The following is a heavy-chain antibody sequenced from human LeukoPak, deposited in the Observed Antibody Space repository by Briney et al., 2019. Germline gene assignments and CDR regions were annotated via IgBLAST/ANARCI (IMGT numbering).Heavy chain of an antibody. V-gene: IGHV1-69*13. CDR2: IIPIFGTA. J-gene: IGHJ4*02. Sequence: ASVRLSCKASGGTFSSYAISWVRQAPGQGLEWMGGIIPIFGTANYAQKFQGRVTITADESTSTAYMELSSLRSEDTAVYYCAGGYCSSTSCYYFDYWGQGTLVTVSS. CDR3: AGGYCSSTSCYYFDY. CDR1: GGTFSSYA. D-gene: IGHD2-2*01.